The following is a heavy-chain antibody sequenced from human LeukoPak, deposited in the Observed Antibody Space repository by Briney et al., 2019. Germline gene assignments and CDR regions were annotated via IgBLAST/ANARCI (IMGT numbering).Heavy chain of an antibody. D-gene: IGHD3-10*01. V-gene: IGHV4-59*08. J-gene: IGHJ4*02. CDR1: GGSINTFY. Sequence: SEPLSLTCAVSGGSINTFYWSWIRQPPGKGLEWIAYIYYGGSTYSNPSLKGRITISADTSKNQFSLKLTSVTAADTAVYYCARSSVSGTYSGGYWGQG. CDR3: ARSSVSGTYSGGY. CDR2: IYYGGST.